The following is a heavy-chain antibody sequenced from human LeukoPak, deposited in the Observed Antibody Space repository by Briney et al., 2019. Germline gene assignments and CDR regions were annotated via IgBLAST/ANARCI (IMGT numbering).Heavy chain of an antibody. CDR2: ISGSGGST. J-gene: IGHJ4*02. CDR3: AKAANYDILTGYYLDH. CDR1: GFTFSSYA. Sequence: GGSLRLSCAASGFTFSSYAMSWVRQAPGKGLEWVSAISGSGGSTYYADSVKGRFTISRDNSKNTLYLQRNNLRAEDTAIYYCAKAANYDILTGYYLDHWGQGTLVTVSS. D-gene: IGHD3-9*01. V-gene: IGHV3-23*01.